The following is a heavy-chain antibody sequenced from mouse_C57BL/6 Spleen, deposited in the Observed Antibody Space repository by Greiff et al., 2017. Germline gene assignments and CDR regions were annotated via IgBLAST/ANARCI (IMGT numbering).Heavy chain of an antibody. CDR3: ARGGDYYGSSYGDFDV. V-gene: IGHV1-69*01. Sequence: VQLQQPGAELVMPGASVKLSCKASGYTFTSYWMHWVKQRPGQGLEWIGEIDPSDSYTNYNQKFKGKSTLTVDKSSRTAYMQLSSLTSEDSAVYYWARGGDYYGSSYGDFDVWGTGTTVTVSS. J-gene: IGHJ1*03. CDR1: GYTFTSYW. CDR2: IDPSDSYT. D-gene: IGHD1-1*01.